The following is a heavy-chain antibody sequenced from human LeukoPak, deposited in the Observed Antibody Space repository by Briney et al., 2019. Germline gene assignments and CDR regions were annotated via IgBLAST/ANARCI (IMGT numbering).Heavy chain of an antibody. D-gene: IGHD2-21*01. J-gene: IGHJ6*03. Sequence: SETLSLTCTVSGGSISSSSYYWGWIRQPPGKGLEWIGSIYYSGSTYYNPSLKSRVTISVDTSKNQFSLKLSSVTAADTAVYYCARVSTAHTYYYYYMDVWGKGTTVTVSS. V-gene: IGHV4-39*07. CDR2: IYYSGST. CDR1: GGSISSSSYY. CDR3: ARVSTAHTYYYYYMDV.